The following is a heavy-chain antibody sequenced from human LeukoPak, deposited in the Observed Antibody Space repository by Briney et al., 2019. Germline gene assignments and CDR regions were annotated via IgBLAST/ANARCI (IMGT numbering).Heavy chain of an antibody. D-gene: IGHD3-22*01. CDR2: ISSSGSTI. CDR1: GFTFSDYY. J-gene: IGHJ3*02. V-gene: IGHV3-11*01. Sequence: GGSLRLSCAAPGFTFSDYYMSWIRQAPGKGLEWVSYISSSGSTIYYADSVKGRFTISRDNAKNSLYLQMNSLRAEDTAVYYCAGTYYYDKGAFDIWGQGTMVTVSS. CDR3: AGTYYYDKGAFDI.